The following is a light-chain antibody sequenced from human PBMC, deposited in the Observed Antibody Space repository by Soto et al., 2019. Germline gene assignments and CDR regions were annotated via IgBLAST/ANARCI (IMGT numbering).Light chain of an antibody. CDR1: NIGSKR. J-gene: IGLJ1*01. V-gene: IGLV3-21*02. CDR3: QVWDSTSDLAV. CDR2: EDS. Sequence: SYELTQPPSVSVAPGQTARMTCGGNNIGSKRVQWYQHKAGQAPVMVVYEDSDRPSGIPERFSGSNSGNTATLTISRVEAGDEADYYYQVWDSTSDLAVFGTGTQLTVL.